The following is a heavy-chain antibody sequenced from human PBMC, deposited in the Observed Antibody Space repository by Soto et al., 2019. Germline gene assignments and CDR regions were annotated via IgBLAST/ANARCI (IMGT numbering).Heavy chain of an antibody. Sequence: QVQLVQSGAEVKKPGASVKVSCKASGYTFTSYDINWVRQATGQGLEWMGWMNPNSGNTGYAQKFQGRVTMTRNTSISTAYMELSSLRSEDTAVEYWARGRYCSGGSCYDWCDPWGQGTLVTVSS. CDR3: ARGRYCSGGSCYDWCDP. CDR1: GYTFTSYD. D-gene: IGHD2-15*01. CDR2: MNPNSGNT. V-gene: IGHV1-8*01. J-gene: IGHJ5*02.